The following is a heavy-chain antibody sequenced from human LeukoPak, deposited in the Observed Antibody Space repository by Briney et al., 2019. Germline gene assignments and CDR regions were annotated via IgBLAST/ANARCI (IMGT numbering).Heavy chain of an antibody. J-gene: IGHJ4*02. CDR1: GFTFSSYA. CDR3: ARDYSLEYPTYDSRLDY. V-gene: IGHV3-30-3*01. CDR2: ISYDGSNK. D-gene: IGHD3-22*01. Sequence: PGRSLRLSCAASGFTFSSYAMPWVRQAPGKGLEWVAVISYDGSNKYYADSVKGRFTISRDNSKHTLSLHMNSLRAEDTAVYYCARDYSLEYPTYDSRLDYWGQGTLVTVSS.